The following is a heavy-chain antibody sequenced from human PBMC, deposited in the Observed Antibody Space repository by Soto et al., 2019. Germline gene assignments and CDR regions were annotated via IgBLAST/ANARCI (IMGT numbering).Heavy chain of an antibody. Sequence: GGSLRLSCAVSGFTFSSYSMNWVRQAPGKWLEWVSSISCSTSYIYYADSVKGRFTISRDNAKNSLYLQMNSLRAEDTAVYYCARVVDYCDPYYYYGMDVWGQGTTVTVSS. CDR3: ARVVDYCDPYYYYGMDV. J-gene: IGHJ6*02. D-gene: IGHD3-22*01. CDR1: GFTFSSYS. V-gene: IGHV3-21*01. CDR2: ISCSTSYI.